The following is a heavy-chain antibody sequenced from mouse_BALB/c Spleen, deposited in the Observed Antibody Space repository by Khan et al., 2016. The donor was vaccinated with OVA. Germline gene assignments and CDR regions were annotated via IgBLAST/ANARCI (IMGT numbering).Heavy chain of an antibody. Sequence: VQLQQSGAELVRPGASVKISCKAFGYTFPNHHINWVKQRPGQGLAWIGYIKPYNDYTKYNQKFKGKATLTVDTSSSTAYMELRSLPFHASAVVYCARTGTFYGKDDWGQGNSVTVSS. V-gene: IGHV1S45*01. CDR3: ARTGTFYGKDD. CDR2: IKPYNDYT. D-gene: IGHD4-1*01. CDR1: GYTFPNHH. J-gene: IGHJ4*01.